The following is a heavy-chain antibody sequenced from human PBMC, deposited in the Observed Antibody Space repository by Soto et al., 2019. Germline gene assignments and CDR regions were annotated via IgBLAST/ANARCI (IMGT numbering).Heavy chain of an antibody. V-gene: IGHV3-33*01. CDR2: IWYDRSHK. Sequence: QVQLVESGGAVVQPGTSLRLSCTASGFTFSSYRMHWVRQAPGKGLEWVAIIWYDRSHKFYVDSVKGRFAVSRDNSKNKVYLQMNSLTGEDTAVYYCARPRYSGDDPDALEIWGRGTLVTISS. CDR3: ARPRYSGDDPDALEI. D-gene: IGHD5-12*01. J-gene: IGHJ3*02. CDR1: GFTFSSYR.